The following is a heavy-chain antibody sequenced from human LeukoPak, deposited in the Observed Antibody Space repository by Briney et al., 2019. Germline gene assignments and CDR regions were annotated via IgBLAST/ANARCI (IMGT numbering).Heavy chain of an antibody. Sequence: GGSLRLSCAASRFSVGNYYMSWVRQAPGKGLEWVSIIYSSGSTYYPDSVKGRFTISRDNSKNTLYLQMTSLRHEDTAVYYCAKNYGDFWGQGTLVTVSS. J-gene: IGHJ4*02. V-gene: IGHV3-53*01. CDR2: IYSSGST. CDR3: AKNYGDF. CDR1: RFSVGNYY.